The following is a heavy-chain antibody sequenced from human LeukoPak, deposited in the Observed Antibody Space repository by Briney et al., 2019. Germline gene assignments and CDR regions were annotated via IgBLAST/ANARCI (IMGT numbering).Heavy chain of an antibody. J-gene: IGHJ6*02. V-gene: IGHV6-1*01. CDR3: ARSVGWAAAGYRYYYYGMDV. D-gene: IGHD6-13*01. CDR2: TYYRSKWYN. CDR1: GDSVSSNSAA. Sequence: QTLSLTCAISGDSVSSNSAAWNWIRQSPSRGLEWLGRTYYRSKWYNDYAVSVESRITINPDTSKNQFSLQLNSVTPEDTAVYYCARSVGWAAAGYRYYYYGMDVWGQGTTVTVSS.